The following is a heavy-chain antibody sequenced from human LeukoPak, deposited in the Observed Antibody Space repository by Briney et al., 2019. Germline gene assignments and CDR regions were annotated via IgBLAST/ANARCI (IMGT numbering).Heavy chain of an antibody. V-gene: IGHV4-59*01. CDR2: IYYSGST. CDR3: ARGKPYYYYYYMDV. J-gene: IGHJ6*03. CDR1: GCSISSYY. Sequence: SETLSLTCTVSGCSISSYYWSWIRQPPGKGLEWIGYIYYSGSTNYNPSLKSRVTISVDTTKNQFSLELSSVTAADTAVYYCARGKPYYYYYYMDVWGKGTTVTVSS.